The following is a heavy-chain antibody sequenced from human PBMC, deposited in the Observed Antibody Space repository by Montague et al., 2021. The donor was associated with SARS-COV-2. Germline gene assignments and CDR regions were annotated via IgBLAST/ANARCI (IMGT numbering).Heavy chain of an antibody. CDR2: ISYDGSNK. J-gene: IGHJ3*02. CDR1: GFTFSSYA. Sequence: SLRLSCAASGFTFSSYAMHWVRQALGKGLEWVAVISYDGSNKYYADSVKGRFTISRDNSKNTLYLQMNSLRAEDTAVYYCARESIFFRDAFDIWGQGTMVTVSS. CDR3: ARESIFFRDAFDI. V-gene: IGHV3-30-3*01. D-gene: IGHD3-9*01.